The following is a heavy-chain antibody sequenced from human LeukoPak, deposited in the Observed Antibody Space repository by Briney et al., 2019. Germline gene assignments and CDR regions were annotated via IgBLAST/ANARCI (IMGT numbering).Heavy chain of an antibody. CDR1: GFTVSSNY. CDR3: AKGDTPRYSSGWYFDY. D-gene: IGHD6-19*01. Sequence: GGSLRLSCAASGFTVSSNYMSWVRQAPGKGLEWVSAISGSGGSTYYADSVKGRFTISRDNSKNTLYLQMNSLRAEDRAVYYCAKGDTPRYSSGWYFDYWGQGTLVTVSS. CDR2: ISGSGGST. V-gene: IGHV3-23*01. J-gene: IGHJ4*02.